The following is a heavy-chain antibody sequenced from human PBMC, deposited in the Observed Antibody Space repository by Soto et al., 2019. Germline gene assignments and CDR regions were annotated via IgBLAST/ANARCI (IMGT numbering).Heavy chain of an antibody. D-gene: IGHD3-10*01. J-gene: IGHJ6*02. Sequence: PSETLSLTCTVSGGSIRSYSWNWIRQPPGRGLEWIGDIYYSGSTNYSPSLKSRVTMSVDTSKNQFSLKLSSVTAADSAVYYCARLSGDYSGSDVWGQGTTVTVSS. CDR2: IYYSGST. V-gene: IGHV4-59*01. CDR1: GGSIRSYS. CDR3: ARLSGDYSGSDV.